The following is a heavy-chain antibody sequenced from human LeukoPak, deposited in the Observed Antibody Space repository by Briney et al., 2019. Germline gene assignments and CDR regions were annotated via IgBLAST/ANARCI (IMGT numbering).Heavy chain of an antibody. Sequence: EASVTVSCKASGYTFTGYYMHWVRQAPGQGLEWMGRINPNSGGTNYAQKFQGRVTMTRDTSISTAYMELSRLKSDDTAVYYCAKGEQTTTSVYWGQGTLVTVSS. D-gene: IGHD1-26*01. V-gene: IGHV1-2*06. J-gene: IGHJ4*02. CDR1: GYTFTGYY. CDR3: AKGEQTTTSVY. CDR2: INPNSGGT.